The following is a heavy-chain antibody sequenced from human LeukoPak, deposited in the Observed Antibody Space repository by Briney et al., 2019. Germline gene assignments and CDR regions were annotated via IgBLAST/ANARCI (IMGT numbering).Heavy chain of an antibody. CDR1: GFTFDDYA. Sequence: GGSLRLSCAASGFTFDDYAMHWVRQAPGKGLEWVSGVSWNSGSVGYADSVKGRFTIPRDNAKNSLYLQMNSLRAEDTALYHCAKDVGRLERNPDYWGQGTLVTVSS. CDR3: AKDVGRLERNPDY. CDR2: VSWNSGSV. J-gene: IGHJ4*02. D-gene: IGHD1-1*01. V-gene: IGHV3-9*01.